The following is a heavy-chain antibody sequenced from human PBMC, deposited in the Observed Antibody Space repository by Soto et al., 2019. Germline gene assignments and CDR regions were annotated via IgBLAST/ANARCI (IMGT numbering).Heavy chain of an antibody. D-gene: IGHD3-22*01. J-gene: IGHJ4*02. Sequence: ASVKVSCKTSGYSYRIYAITWVRQAPGQGLEWMGWISTYNHDTRYAQRFQGRLSMATDTSTSTAYMELRSLTSDDTAVYYCARGPCNTSGDKLYLYYWGQGTLVTVSS. CDR3: ARGPCNTSGDKLYLYY. V-gene: IGHV1-18*01. CDR2: ISTYNHDT. CDR1: GYSYRIYA.